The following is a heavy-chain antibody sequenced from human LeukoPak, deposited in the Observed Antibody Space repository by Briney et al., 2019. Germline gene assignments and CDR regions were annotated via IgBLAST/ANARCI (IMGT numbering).Heavy chain of an antibody. CDR3: VRDSGGYSSVWYDAFDV. V-gene: IGHV3-7*01. D-gene: IGHD6-19*01. CDR2: IKQDGSVK. CDR1: GFTFSSYS. J-gene: IGHJ3*01. Sequence: PGGSLRLSCAASGFTFSSYSMNWVRQAPGKGLEWVANIKQDGSVKYYVDSVSGRFTISRDNAKNLLYLQMNSLRDEDTAVYYCVRDSGGYSSVWYDAFDVWGRGTKVTVSS.